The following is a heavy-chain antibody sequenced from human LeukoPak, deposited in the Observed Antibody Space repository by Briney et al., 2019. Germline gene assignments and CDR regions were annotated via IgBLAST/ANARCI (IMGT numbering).Heavy chain of an antibody. Sequence: PSETLSLTCTVSGGSISSYYWSWIRQPAGKGLEWIGRIYSSGSTNYNPSLKSRVTMSVDTSKNQFSLKVSSVTAADTAVYYCAREDDILTDRWFDPWGQGTLVTVSS. J-gene: IGHJ5*02. D-gene: IGHD3-9*01. CDR2: IYSSGST. CDR1: GGSISSYY. V-gene: IGHV4-4*07. CDR3: AREDDILTDRWFDP.